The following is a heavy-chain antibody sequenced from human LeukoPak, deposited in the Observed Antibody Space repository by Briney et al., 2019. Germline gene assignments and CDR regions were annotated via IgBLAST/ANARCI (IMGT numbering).Heavy chain of an antibody. J-gene: IGHJ4*02. Sequence: SVTVSCKASGGTFSSYAISWVRQAPGQGLEWMGGIIPIFGTANYAQKFQGRVTITADESTSTAYMELSSLRSEDTAVYYCARAFVYQWQLDYWGQGTLVTVSS. D-gene: IGHD6-19*01. CDR2: IIPIFGTA. CDR3: ARAFVYQWQLDY. V-gene: IGHV1-69*13. CDR1: GGTFSSYA.